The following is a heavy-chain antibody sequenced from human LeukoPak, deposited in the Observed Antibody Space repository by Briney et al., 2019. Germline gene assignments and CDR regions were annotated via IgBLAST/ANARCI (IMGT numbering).Heavy chain of an antibody. CDR2: IYSGGST. D-gene: IGHD3-22*01. CDR3: ARDGFSSGYPYDAFDI. Sequence: PGGSLRLSCAASGFTVSSNYMSWVRQAPGKGLEGVSVIYSGGSTDYADTVQGRFTISTDNSKNTLYLQMNSLRAEDTDVYYCARDGFSSGYPYDAFDIWGQGTMVTVSS. V-gene: IGHV3-53*01. CDR1: GFTVSSNY. J-gene: IGHJ3*02.